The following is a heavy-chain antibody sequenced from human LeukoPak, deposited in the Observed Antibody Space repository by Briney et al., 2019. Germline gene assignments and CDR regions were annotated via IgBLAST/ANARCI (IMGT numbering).Heavy chain of an antibody. CDR2: TSSSGSTI. Sequence: GGSLRLSCAASGFTFTSYEMNWVRQAPGKGLEWVSYTSSSGSTIFYADSVKGRFTISRDNAMDSLYLQMTNLRAGDTAVYYCARGGIVAMDYWGQGTPVTVSS. CDR1: GFTFTSYE. V-gene: IGHV3-48*03. J-gene: IGHJ4*02. D-gene: IGHD5-12*01. CDR3: ARGGIVAMDY.